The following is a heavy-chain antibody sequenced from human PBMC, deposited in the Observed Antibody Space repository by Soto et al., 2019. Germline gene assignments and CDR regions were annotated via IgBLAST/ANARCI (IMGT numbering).Heavy chain of an antibody. CDR2: IYYSGST. CDR3: ASHVLSGLLITIFGVVMGPYSFDF. D-gene: IGHD3-3*01. V-gene: IGHV4-39*01. CDR1: GGSISSSSYY. J-gene: IGHJ4*02. Sequence: SETLSLTCTVSGGSISSSSYYWGWIRQPPGKGLEWIGSIYYSGSTYYNRSLKRRVTISVDTSKNQFCLKLNSVTSADTAVYYCASHVLSGLLITIFGVVMGPYSFDFWGQGILVTVSS.